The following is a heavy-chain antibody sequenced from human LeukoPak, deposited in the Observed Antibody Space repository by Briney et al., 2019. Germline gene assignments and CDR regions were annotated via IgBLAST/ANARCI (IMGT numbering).Heavy chain of an antibody. J-gene: IGHJ5*02. Sequence: PSETLSLTCTVSGDSIRRCYWSWIRQPAGKGLEWIGRIYSSGGTNYNPSLESRVTILVDNSKNQFSLKLRSVTAADTALYYCAKQLGGWFDPWGQGTLVTVSS. CDR2: IYSSGGT. CDR3: AKQLGGWFDP. D-gene: IGHD3-16*01. V-gene: IGHV4-4*07. CDR1: GDSIRRCY.